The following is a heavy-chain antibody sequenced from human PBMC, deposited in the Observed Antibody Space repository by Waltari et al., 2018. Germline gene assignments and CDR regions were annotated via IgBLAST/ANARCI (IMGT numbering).Heavy chain of an antibody. D-gene: IGHD2-15*01. V-gene: IGHV3-23*03. CDR1: GFTFSSYA. J-gene: IGHJ3*02. Sequence: EVQLLESGGGLVQPGGSLRLSCAASGFTFSSYAMSWVRQAPGKGLEWVSVIYSGGSSTYYADSVKGRFTISRDNSKNTLYLQMNSLRAEDTAVYYCARSGVGAYCSGGSCYDKDAFDIWGQGTMVTVSS. CDR2: IYSGGSST. CDR3: ARSGVGAYCSGGSCYDKDAFDI.